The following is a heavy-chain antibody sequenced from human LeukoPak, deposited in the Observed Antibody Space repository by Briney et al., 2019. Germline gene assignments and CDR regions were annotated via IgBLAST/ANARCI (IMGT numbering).Heavy chain of an antibody. D-gene: IGHD2-8*01. V-gene: IGHV3-23*01. CDR3: ANEEWRPYFDH. J-gene: IGHJ4*02. Sequence: GGSLRLSCAASGFTFSNYAMSWVRQAPGKGLEWVSAITIGGVSTYYADSVKGRFTISRDKSKSTLYLQMDSLRAEDSAVYYCANEEWRPYFDHWGQGTLVAVSS. CDR2: ITIGGVST. CDR1: GFTFSNYA.